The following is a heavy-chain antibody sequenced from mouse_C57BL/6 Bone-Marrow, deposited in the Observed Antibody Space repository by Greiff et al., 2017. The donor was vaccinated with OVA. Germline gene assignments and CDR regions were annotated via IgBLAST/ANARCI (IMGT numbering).Heavy chain of an antibody. CDR1: GFNIQNTY. CDR2: IDPANGNT. Sequence: VQLKQSVAELVRPGASVKLSCTASGFNIQNTYMHWVKQRPEQGLEWIGRIDPANGNTKYAPKFQGKATITADTSSNTAYLQLSSLTSEDTAIYYCARWEGFAYWGQGTLVTVSA. CDR3: ARWEGFAY. J-gene: IGHJ3*01. V-gene: IGHV14-3*01. D-gene: IGHD4-1*01.